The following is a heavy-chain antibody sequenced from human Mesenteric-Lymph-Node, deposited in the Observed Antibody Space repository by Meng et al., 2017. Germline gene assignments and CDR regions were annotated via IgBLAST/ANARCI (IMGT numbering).Heavy chain of an antibody. CDR2: IYHSGGT. Sequence: VELPGSGPGLVKPSGALSLTCAVSGGSISISTWWSWVRQPPGKGLEWIGEIYHSGGTNYNPSLRGRVTISIDTSKNQFSLKLSSVTAADTAVYYCARAEYYNWFDPWGQGTLVTVSS. CDR3: ARAEYYNWFDP. CDR1: GGSISISTW. J-gene: IGHJ5*02. V-gene: IGHV4-4*02. D-gene: IGHD1-14*01.